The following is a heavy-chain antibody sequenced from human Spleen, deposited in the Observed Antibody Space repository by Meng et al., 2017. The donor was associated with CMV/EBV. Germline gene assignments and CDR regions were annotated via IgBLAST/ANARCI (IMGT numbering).Heavy chain of an antibody. V-gene: IGHV1-2*02. D-gene: IGHD6-13*01. CDR3: ARGFLRIAATGLGN. CDR2: INPNSGGT. J-gene: IGHJ4*02. CDR1: GYTFTGYY. Sequence: ASVKVSCKASGYTFTGYYMHWVRQAPGQGLEWMGWINPNSGGTNYAQKFQGRVTMTRDTSTSTAYMELSSLSSEDTAVYFCARGFLRIAATGLGNWGLGTLVTVSS.